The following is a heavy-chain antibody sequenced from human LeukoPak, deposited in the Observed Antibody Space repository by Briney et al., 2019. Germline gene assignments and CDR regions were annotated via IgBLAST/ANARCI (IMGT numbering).Heavy chain of an antibody. CDR3: VRTPGYDRNDFYRHFDS. CDR1: GFTLSSYC. J-gene: IGHJ4*01. Sequence: TGGSLSLSCTASGFTLSSYCMSWVRQAPGKGLEWVANIKTDGSQKNYVDSVKARFTIFRDNGENSLYLEMNSLRAEDTAVYYCVRTPGYDRNDFYRHFDSWGHGTLVTVSS. D-gene: IGHD3/OR15-3a*01. V-gene: IGHV3-7*05. CDR2: IKTDGSQK.